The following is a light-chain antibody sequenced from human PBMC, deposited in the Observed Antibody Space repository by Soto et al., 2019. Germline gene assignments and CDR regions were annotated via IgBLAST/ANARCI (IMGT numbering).Light chain of an antibody. CDR2: EVR. CDR3: CSFAATGTVV. J-gene: IGLJ2*01. CDR1: SSDVGSYNL. V-gene: IGLV2-23*02. Sequence: QSVLTQPASVSGSPGQSIPISSPGTSSDVGSYNLVSWYQQHPGKAPKLMIFEVRQRPSGVSNRFSGSKSGNSASLTISGLQAEDEADYYCCSFAATGTVVFGGGTKLTVL.